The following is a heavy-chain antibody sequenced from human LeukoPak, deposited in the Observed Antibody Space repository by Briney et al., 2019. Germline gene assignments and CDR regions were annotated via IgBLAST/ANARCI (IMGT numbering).Heavy chain of an antibody. V-gene: IGHV3-23*01. CDR1: GFTFSSYA. CDR3: AGTLWFGELYSLVRIYYFDY. J-gene: IGHJ4*02. D-gene: IGHD3-10*01. Sequence: GGSLRLSCAASGFTFSSYAMSWVRQAPGKGLEWVSAISGSGGSTYYADSVKGRFTISRDNSKNTLYLQMNSLRAEDTAVYYCAGTLWFGELYSLVRIYYFDYWGQGTLVTVSS. CDR2: ISGSGGST.